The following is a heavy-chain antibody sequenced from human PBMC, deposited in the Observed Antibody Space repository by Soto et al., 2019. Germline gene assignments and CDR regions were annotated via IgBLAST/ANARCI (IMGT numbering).Heavy chain of an antibody. V-gene: IGHV4-39*07. Sequence: SETLSLTCTVTGDSINSRSYYWGWIRQPQGTGLEWIGYIYYSGRTYNNPSLKSRVTISVDTSKNQFSLKLSSVTAADTAVYYCARAVCSGGSCYEVESGTRRGPMDVWGQGTTVTVSS. D-gene: IGHD2-15*01. CDR2: IYYSGRT. J-gene: IGHJ6*02. CDR3: ARAVCSGGSCYEVESGTRRGPMDV. CDR1: GDSINSRSYY.